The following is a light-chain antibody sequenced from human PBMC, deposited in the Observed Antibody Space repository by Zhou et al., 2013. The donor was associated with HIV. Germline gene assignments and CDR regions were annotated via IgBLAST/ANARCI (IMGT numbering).Light chain of an antibody. CDR3: QQYDDVPYS. CDR2: DAS. CDR1: QDISNY. Sequence: DIQMTQSPSSLSASVGDRVTITCQTSQDISNYLNWYQQKPGKAPKLLIYDASSLETGVPSRFRGSGSGKRYTFTITNLQREDAATYYCQQYDDVPYSFGQGTKVQIK. V-gene: IGKV1-33*01. J-gene: IGKJ2*03.